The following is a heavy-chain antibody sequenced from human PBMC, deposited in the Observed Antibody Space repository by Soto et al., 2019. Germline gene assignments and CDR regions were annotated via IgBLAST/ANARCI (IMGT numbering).Heavy chain of an antibody. CDR1: GSDISPFA. J-gene: IGHJ3*02. Sequence: PGGSLRLSCVASGSDISPFAMHWVRQAPGKGLEWVSVMSYSGHNIYYADSVKGRFTISGDNSKNTLDLQMNSLRPEDTARYYCVRGYDHGGLGFDELNIWGQGTMVTVSS. D-gene: IGHD4-17*01. CDR3: VRGYDHGGLGFDELNI. CDR2: MSYSGHNI. V-gene: IGHV3-30-3*01.